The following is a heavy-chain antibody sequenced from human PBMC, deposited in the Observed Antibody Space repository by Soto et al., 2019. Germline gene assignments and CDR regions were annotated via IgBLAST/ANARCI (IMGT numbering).Heavy chain of an antibody. CDR2: INPSSGST. CDR3: ARAGTYYDTRKGPFDY. Sequence: RASVKVSCKASGYTFTTYYMHWVRQAPGQGLEWMGIINPSSGSTSYAQKFQGRVTMISDTSTSTVYMELSSLRSEDTAVFFCARAGTYYDTRKGPFDYWGQGALVTVSS. J-gene: IGHJ4*02. D-gene: IGHD3-10*01. V-gene: IGHV1-46*01. CDR1: GYTFTTYY.